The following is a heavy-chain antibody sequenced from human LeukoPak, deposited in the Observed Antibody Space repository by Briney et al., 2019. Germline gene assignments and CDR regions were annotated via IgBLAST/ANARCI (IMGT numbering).Heavy chain of an antibody. CDR1: GFTFSSYE. V-gene: IGHV3-48*03. Sequence: GGSLRLSCAASGFTFSSYEMNWVRQAPGKGLEWVSYISSSGSTIYYADSVKGRFTISRDNAKNTLYLQMNSLRAEDTAVYYCARGRRSAFDIWDQGTMVTVSS. J-gene: IGHJ3*02. CDR2: ISSSGSTI. CDR3: ARGRRSAFDI.